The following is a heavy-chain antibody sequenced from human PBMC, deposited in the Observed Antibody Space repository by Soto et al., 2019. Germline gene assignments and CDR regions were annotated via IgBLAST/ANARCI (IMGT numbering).Heavy chain of an antibody. CDR3: GRESGETRDYEAY. Sequence: PSETLWFSCTIYGGCISCYGWSWMRQPAWKGVDWIGGISENGKKKYNPSLKSRVTVSVDTSRNRFFLNLHSVTAADSAVYFCGRESGETRDYEAYWGQGTTVTVSS. CDR2: ISENGKK. V-gene: IGHV4-4*07. CDR1: GGCISCYG. D-gene: IGHD4-17*01. J-gene: IGHJ4*02.